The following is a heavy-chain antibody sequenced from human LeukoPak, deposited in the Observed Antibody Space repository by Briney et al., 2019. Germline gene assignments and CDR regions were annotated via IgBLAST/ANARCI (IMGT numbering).Heavy chain of an antibody. CDR1: GGSFSGYY. J-gene: IGHJ5*02. CDR2: INHSGST. CDR3: ARTERLRFLEWPPRVNWFDP. V-gene: IGHV4-34*01. Sequence: KPSETLSLTCAVYGGSFSGYYWSWIRQPPGKGLEWIGEINHSGSTNYNPSLKSRVTISVDTSKNQFSLKLSSVTAADTAVYYCARTERLRFLEWPPRVNWFDPWGQGTLVTVSS. D-gene: IGHD3-3*01.